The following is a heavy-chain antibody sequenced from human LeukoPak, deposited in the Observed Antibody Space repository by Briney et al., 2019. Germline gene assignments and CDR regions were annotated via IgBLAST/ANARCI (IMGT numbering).Heavy chain of an antibody. D-gene: IGHD5-18*01. CDR2: INHSGST. V-gene: IGHV4-34*01. CDR3: ARFKYSHYFDY. Sequence: SESLSLTCGVYGWTFRGYYWSWIRQPPGKGLEWIGEINHSGSTNYNPSLKSRVTISVDTSKNQFSLKLSSVTAADTAVYYCARFKYSHYFDYWGQGTLVTVSS. CDR1: GWTFRGYY. J-gene: IGHJ4*02.